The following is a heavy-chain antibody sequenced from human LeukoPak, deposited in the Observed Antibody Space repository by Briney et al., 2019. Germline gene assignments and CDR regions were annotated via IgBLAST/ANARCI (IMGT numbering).Heavy chain of an antibody. V-gene: IGHV3-74*01. CDR1: GFTFSSYW. D-gene: IGHD3-22*01. CDR3: ARAPSEIGGYYPEYFRH. Sequence: GGSLRLSCAASGFTFSSYWMHWVRQAPGKGLLWVSRIKSDGSTNYADSVKGRFTISRDNAKNTVSLQMNSLRAEDTGVYYCARAPSEIGGYYPEYFRHWSQGTLVTVSS. CDR2: IKSDGST. J-gene: IGHJ1*01.